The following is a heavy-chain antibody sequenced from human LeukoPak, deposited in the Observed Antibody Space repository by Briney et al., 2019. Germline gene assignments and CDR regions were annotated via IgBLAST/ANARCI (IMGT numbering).Heavy chain of an antibody. CDR3: ARAPLAYCGGDCGFDY. V-gene: IGHV1-69*04. CDR1: GGTFSSYA. J-gene: IGHJ4*02. D-gene: IGHD2-21*02. CDR2: IIPILGIA. Sequence: ASVKVSCKASGGTFSSYAISWVRQAPGQGLEWMGRIIPILGIANYAQKFQGRVTITADKSTSTAYMELSSLRSEDTAVYYCARAPLAYCGGDCGFDYWGQGTLVTVSS.